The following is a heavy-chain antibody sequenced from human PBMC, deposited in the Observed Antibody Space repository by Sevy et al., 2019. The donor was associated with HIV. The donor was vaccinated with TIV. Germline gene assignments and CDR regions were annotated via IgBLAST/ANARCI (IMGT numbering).Heavy chain of an antibody. CDR2: ISHDGSNK. CDR1: GFTFSSYA. J-gene: IGHJ6*03. D-gene: IGHD3-3*01. Sequence: GGSLRLSCAASGFTFSSYAMHWVRQAPGKGLEWVAVISHDGSNKYYADSVKGRFTISRDNSKNTLYLQMNSLRAEDTAVYYCARVYGGPYDFWSGYMDVWGKGTTVTVSS. CDR3: ARVYGGPYDFWSGYMDV. V-gene: IGHV3-30-3*01.